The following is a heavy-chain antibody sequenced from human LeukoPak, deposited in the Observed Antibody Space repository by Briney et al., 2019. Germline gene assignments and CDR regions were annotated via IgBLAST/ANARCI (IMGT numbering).Heavy chain of an antibody. CDR2: IYYSGST. V-gene: IGHV4-59*01. Sequence: SETLSLTCTVSGGSISSYYWSRIRQPPGKGLEWIGYIYYSGSTNCNPSLKSRVTISVDTSKNQFSLKLSSVTAADTAVYYCAKPTRGGGGSFLIDFWGQGTLVTVSS. D-gene: IGHD1-26*01. J-gene: IGHJ4*02. CDR1: GGSISSYY. CDR3: AKPTRGGGGSFLIDF.